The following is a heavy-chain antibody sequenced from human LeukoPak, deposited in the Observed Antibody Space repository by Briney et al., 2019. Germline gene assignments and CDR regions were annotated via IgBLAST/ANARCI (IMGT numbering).Heavy chain of an antibody. D-gene: IGHD1-26*01. V-gene: IGHV4-30-4*07. Sequence: SETLSLTCAVSGDSISSGGYSWSWIRQTPGKGLEWIAYIHDSGSTYNNPSLKTRLSISIDTSKNQFSLKLNSVTAADTAVYYCAREDEVGATPFCLGYWGQGTLVTVSS. CDR3: AREDEVGATPFCLGY. CDR2: IHDSGST. CDR1: GDSISSGGYS. J-gene: IGHJ4*02.